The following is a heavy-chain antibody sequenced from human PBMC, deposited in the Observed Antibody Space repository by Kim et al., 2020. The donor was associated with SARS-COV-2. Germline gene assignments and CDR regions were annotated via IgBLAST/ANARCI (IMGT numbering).Heavy chain of an antibody. D-gene: IGHD3-22*01. Sequence: SETLSLTCTVSGGSISSYYWSWIRQPPGKGLEWIGYIYYTGSTNYNPSLKSRVTISLDTSKNQFSLKLTSVTAADTAVYYCARWNYYDSGGWFDPWGQGTLVTVSS. CDR1: GGSISSYY. V-gene: IGHV4-59*13. J-gene: IGHJ5*02. CDR2: IYYTGST. CDR3: ARWNYYDSGGWFDP.